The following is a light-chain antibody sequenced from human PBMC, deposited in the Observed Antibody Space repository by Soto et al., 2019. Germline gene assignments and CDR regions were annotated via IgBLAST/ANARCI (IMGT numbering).Light chain of an antibody. CDR2: EVC. J-gene: IGLJ1*01. V-gene: IGLV2-14*01. CDR3: TSYRSSTTLV. Sequence: QSVVTQPPSVSGAPGQRVTISCTGSSSNIGAGYVSWYQQYPGKAPKVIIFEVCKRPSGVSNRFSAPKSGDTASLTSSGLQAEDEAAYYCTSYRSSTTLVYGIGTQVTV. CDR1: SSNIGAGY.